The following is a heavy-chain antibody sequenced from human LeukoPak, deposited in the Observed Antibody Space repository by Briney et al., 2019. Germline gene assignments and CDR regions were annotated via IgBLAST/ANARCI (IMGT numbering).Heavy chain of an antibody. CDR2: IYHSGST. Sequence: SETLSLTCTVSGGSISSGGYSWSWIRQPPGKGLEWIGYIYHSGSTYYNPSLKSRVTISIDKSKNQFSLNLSPVTAADTAVYYCASTIDSGGNYFDYWGQGTLVTVSS. D-gene: IGHD2-15*01. V-gene: IGHV4-30-2*01. CDR3: ASTIDSGGNYFDY. CDR1: GGSISSGGYS. J-gene: IGHJ4*02.